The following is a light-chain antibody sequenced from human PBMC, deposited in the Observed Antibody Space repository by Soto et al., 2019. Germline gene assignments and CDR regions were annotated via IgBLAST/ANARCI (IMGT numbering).Light chain of an antibody. CDR1: ESISRDY. CDR2: GAS. V-gene: IGKV3-20*01. J-gene: IGKJ1*01. Sequence: EIVLTQSPGTLSLSPGQRATLSCRASESISRDYLAWYQQRLGQAPRLLIYGASSGATGIPDRFSGSGSGTDFTLTISRLEPEDFATYYCQQYYSYPWTFGQGTKVEIK. CDR3: QQYYSYPWT.